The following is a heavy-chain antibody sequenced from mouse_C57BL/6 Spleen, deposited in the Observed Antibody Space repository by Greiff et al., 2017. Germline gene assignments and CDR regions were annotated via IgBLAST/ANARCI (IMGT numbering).Heavy chain of an antibody. D-gene: IGHD3-1*01. CDR3: AGLWVGDDY. Sequence: QVQLQQSGAELVRPGTSVKVSCKASGYAFTNYLIEWVKQRPGQGLEWIGVINPGSGGTNYNEKFKGKATMTADKSSTTAYMQLSSRTSEDSAVYCCAGLWVGDDYWGQGTTRTVSS. V-gene: IGHV1-54*01. CDR2: INPGSGGT. CDR1: GYAFTNYL. J-gene: IGHJ2*01.